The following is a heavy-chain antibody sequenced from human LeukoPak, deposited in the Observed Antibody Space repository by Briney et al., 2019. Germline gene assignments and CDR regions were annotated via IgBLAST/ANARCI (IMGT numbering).Heavy chain of an antibody. V-gene: IGHV1-2*02. D-gene: IGHD3-10*02. Sequence: ASVKVSCKASGYTFTGYYMHWVRPAPGQGLEWMGWINPNSGGTNYAQKFQGRVTMTRDTSISTAYMELSRLRSDDTAVYYCARMLRKENWFDPWGQGTLVTVSS. CDR1: GYTFTGYY. CDR3: ARMLRKENWFDP. J-gene: IGHJ5*02. CDR2: INPNSGGT.